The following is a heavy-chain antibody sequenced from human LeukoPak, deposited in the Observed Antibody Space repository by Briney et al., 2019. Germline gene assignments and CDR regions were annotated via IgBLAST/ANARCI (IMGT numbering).Heavy chain of an antibody. CDR3: ARDTTYYESSAYYDSYDI. CDR1: GFSFSMYW. CDR2: IKSDGSER. V-gene: IGHV3-7*01. D-gene: IGHD3-22*01. Sequence: GETLRLSCAASGFSFSMYWMAWVRQAPGTGLDWVANIKSDGSERHYLDSVRGRFTVSRDNAKNSLYLQLNSLRAEDTAVYFCARDTTYYESSAYYDSYDIWGQGRMVTVSS. J-gene: IGHJ3*02.